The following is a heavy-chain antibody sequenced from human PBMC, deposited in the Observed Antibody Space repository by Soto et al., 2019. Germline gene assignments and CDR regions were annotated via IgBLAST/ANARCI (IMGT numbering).Heavy chain of an antibody. CDR1: GGSFSGYY. V-gene: IGHV4-34*01. J-gene: IGHJ4*02. D-gene: IGHD2-8*02. CDR2: INHSGST. Sequence: SETLSLTCAVYGGSFSGYYWTGIRQPPGTGLEWIGEINHSGSTNYNPSLKSRVTISVDTSKNQFSLKLTSVTAADTAVYYCARDKITGLFDYWGQGTLVTSPQ. CDR3: ARDKITGLFDY.